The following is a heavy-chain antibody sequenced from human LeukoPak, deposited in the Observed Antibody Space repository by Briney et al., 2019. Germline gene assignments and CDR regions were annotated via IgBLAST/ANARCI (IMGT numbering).Heavy chain of an antibody. CDR2: IYYSGST. D-gene: IGHD3-16*02. CDR1: GGSISSTSYY. CDR3: ARRGTKSRPPSYNWFDP. J-gene: IGHJ5*02. V-gene: IGHV4-39*07. Sequence: SETLSLTCIVSGGSISSTSYYWGWIRQPPGNGLEWIGSIYYSGSTYYNPSLKSRVTISVDTSKNQFSLKLSSVTAADTAVYYCARRGTKSRPPSYNWFDPWGQGTLVTVSS.